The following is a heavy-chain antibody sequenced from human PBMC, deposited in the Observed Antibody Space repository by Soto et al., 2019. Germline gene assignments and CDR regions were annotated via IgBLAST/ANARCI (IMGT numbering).Heavy chain of an antibody. CDR2: LYWDNTR. CDR3: ARYTTDTYFDV. CDR1: GFSLYTRGVG. J-gene: IGHJ6*03. D-gene: IGHD2-2*02. Sequence: QITLKESRPTLVKPTQTLTLTCSFSGFSLYTRGVGVGWVRQPPGKALEWLALLYWDNTRRYSPSLKNSLTIAKGTSENQVVLTMTNMEPEDTGTYYCARYTTDTYFDVWGKGTTVTVS. V-gene: IGHV2-5*02.